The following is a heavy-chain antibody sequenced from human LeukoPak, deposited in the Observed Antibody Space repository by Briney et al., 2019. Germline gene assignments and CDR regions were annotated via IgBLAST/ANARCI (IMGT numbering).Heavy chain of an antibody. V-gene: IGHV3-74*01. D-gene: IGHD4-17*01. CDR2: INSDGSST. Sequence: GRSLRLSCAASGFTFSSYWMHWVRQAPGRGLVWVSRINSDGSSTSYADSVKGRFTISRDNAKNTLYLQMNSLRAEDTAVYYCAKEDTVTTGFDYWGQGTLVTVSS. J-gene: IGHJ4*02. CDR3: AKEDTVTTGFDY. CDR1: GFTFSSYW.